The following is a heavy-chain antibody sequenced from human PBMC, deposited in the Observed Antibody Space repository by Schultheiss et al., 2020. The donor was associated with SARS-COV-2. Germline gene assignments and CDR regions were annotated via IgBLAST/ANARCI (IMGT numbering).Heavy chain of an antibody. CDR2: IKQDGSEK. CDR3: ARESYDFWSGYVYYYYYYMDV. D-gene: IGHD3-3*01. CDR1: GFTFTSYA. J-gene: IGHJ6*03. V-gene: IGHV3-7*01. Sequence: GGSLRLSCAASGFTFTSYAMSWVRQAPGKGLEWVANIKQDGSEKYYVDSVKGRFTISRDNSKNTLYLQMNSLRAEDTAVYYCARESYDFWSGYVYYYYYYMDVWGKGTTVTVSS.